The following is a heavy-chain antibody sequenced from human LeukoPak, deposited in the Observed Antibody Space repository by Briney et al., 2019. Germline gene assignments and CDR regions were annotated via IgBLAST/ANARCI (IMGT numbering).Heavy chain of an antibody. Sequence: QPGGSLRLSCAASGFTFSSYAMSWVRQAPGKGLEWVSAISGSGGSTYYADSVKGRFTISRDNSKNTLYLQMNSLRAEDTAVYYCAKRYCSGGSCYRSIDYWGQGTLVTVSS. J-gene: IGHJ4*02. CDR3: AKRYCSGGSCYRSIDY. CDR2: ISGSGGST. D-gene: IGHD2-15*01. CDR1: GFTFSSYA. V-gene: IGHV3-23*01.